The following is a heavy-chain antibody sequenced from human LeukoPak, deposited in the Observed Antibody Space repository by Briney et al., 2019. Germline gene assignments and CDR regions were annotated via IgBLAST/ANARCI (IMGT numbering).Heavy chain of an antibody. CDR2: INHSGST. V-gene: IGHV4-34*01. D-gene: IGHD6-13*01. J-gene: IGHJ5*02. Sequence: SETLSLTCAVYGGSFSGYYWSWIRQPPGKGLEWIGEINHSGSTNYNPSLKSRVTISVDTSKNQFSLKLSSVTAADTAMYYCARAYSSSWYYNWFDPWGQGTLVTVSS. CDR3: ARAYSSSWYYNWFDP. CDR1: GGSFSGYY.